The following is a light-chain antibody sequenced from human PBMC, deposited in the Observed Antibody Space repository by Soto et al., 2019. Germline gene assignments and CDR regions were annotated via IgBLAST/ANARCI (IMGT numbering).Light chain of an antibody. Sequence: EIVMTQSPATLSVSPGERATLSCRASQSISSKLAWYQQKPGQAPRLLIYGASTRATGIPVRFSGSGSGTEFTLTINSLQSEDFAIYYCQPYNNWPLTFGGGTKVDIK. J-gene: IGKJ4*01. CDR1: QSISSK. V-gene: IGKV3-15*01. CDR2: GAS. CDR3: QPYNNWPLT.